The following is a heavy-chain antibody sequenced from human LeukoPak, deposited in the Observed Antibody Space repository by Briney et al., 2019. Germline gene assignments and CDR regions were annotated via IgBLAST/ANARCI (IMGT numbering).Heavy chain of an antibody. Sequence: GASVTLSFTSSGYTFTIYYMHCVRRSIRQPPEFMGITHPSGGSTSYAQKFQGRVTMTRDTSTSTVYMELSSLRSEDTAVYYCAREKQHKLDYWGQGTLVTVFS. J-gene: IGHJ4*02. CDR2: THPSGGST. CDR1: GYTFTIYY. D-gene: IGHD5-18*01. CDR3: AREKQHKLDY. V-gene: IGHV1-46*01.